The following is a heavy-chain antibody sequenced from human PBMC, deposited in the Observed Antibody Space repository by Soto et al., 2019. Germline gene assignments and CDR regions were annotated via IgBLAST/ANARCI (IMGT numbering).Heavy chain of an antibody. CDR1: GYTFTSYG. CDR3: ARDVRGGSSRRYGGLRLVDH. V-gene: IGHV1-18*01. CDR2: ISAYNGNT. J-gene: IGHJ4*02. Sequence: QVQLVQSGAEVKKPGASVKVSCKASGYTFTSYGISWVRQAPGQGLEWMGWISAYNGNTNYAQKLQGRVTMTTDTTTSTAYMELGSPRSDDTAGYYRARDVRGGSSRRYGGLRLVDHWGQGTLVTVSS. D-gene: IGHD6-13*01.